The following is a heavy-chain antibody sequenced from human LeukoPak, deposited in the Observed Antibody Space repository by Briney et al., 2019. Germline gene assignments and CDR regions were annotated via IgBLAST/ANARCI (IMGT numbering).Heavy chain of an antibody. Sequence: SVKVSCKASGGTFSSYAISWVRQAPGQGLEWMGRIIPILGTANYAQKFQGRVTITADESTSTAYMELSSLRSEDTAVYYCATSITIFGVVTPPDYWGQGTLVTVSS. V-gene: IGHV1-69*11. CDR3: ATSITIFGVVTPPDY. D-gene: IGHD3-3*01. J-gene: IGHJ4*02. CDR1: GGTFSSYA. CDR2: IIPILGTA.